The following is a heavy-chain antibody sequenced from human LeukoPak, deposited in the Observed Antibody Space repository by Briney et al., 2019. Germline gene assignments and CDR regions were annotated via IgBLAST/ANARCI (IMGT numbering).Heavy chain of an antibody. D-gene: IGHD3-10*01. V-gene: IGHV4-61*02. CDR3: ARGLRGSGGYYLGYYYYYYMDV. Sequence: SETLSLTCTVSGGSISSGSYYWSWIRQPAGKGLEWIGRIYTSGSTNYNPSLKSRVTISVDTSKNQFSLKLSSVTAADTAVYYCARGLRGSGGYYLGYYYYYYMDVWGKGTTVTVSS. CDR1: GGSISSGSYY. CDR2: IYTSGST. J-gene: IGHJ6*03.